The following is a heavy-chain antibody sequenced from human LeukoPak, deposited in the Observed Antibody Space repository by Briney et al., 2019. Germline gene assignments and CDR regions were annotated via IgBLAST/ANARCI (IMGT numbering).Heavy chain of an antibody. J-gene: IGHJ4*02. V-gene: IGHV1-2*02. Sequence: GASVKVSCKTSGYPFIGYYVHWVRQAPGQGLEWMGWINPNSGDIYYAQKFQGRVTMTSDTSITTAYMELSRLISDDTAVYYCARLGYCSGGSCYSLDYWGQGTLVTVSS. CDR1: GYPFIGYY. CDR2: INPNSGDI. D-gene: IGHD2-15*01. CDR3: ARLGYCSGGSCYSLDY.